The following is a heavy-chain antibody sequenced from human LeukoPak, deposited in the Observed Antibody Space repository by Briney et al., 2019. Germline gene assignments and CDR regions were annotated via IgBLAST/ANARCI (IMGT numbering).Heavy chain of an antibody. Sequence: GGSLGLSCAASGFTFSSYSMNWVRQAPGKGLEWVSYISSSSSTIYYADSVKGRFTVSRDNAKNSLYLQMNSLRAEDTAVYYCARDPSLRYFDWLYNLTFDYWGQGTPVTVSS. V-gene: IGHV3-48*01. J-gene: IGHJ4*02. D-gene: IGHD3-9*01. CDR3: ARDPSLRYFDWLYNLTFDY. CDR2: ISSSSSTI. CDR1: GFTFSSYS.